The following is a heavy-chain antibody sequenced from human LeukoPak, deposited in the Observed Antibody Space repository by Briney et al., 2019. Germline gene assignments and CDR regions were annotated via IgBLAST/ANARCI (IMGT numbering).Heavy chain of an antibody. V-gene: IGHV4-59*01. J-gene: IGHJ3*02. CDR3: ARDLGWELLRVFDI. D-gene: IGHD1-26*01. CDR2: IYYSGST. CDR1: GGSISSYY. Sequence: SETLSLTCTVSGGSISSYYWSWIRQPPGKGLEWIGYIYYSGSTNYNPSLKSRVTISVDTSKNQFSLKLSSVTAADTAVYYCARDLGWELLRVFDIWGQGTMVTVSS.